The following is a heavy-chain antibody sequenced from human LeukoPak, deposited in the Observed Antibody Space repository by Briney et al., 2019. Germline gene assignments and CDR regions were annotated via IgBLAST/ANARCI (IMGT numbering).Heavy chain of an antibody. CDR1: GGSFSGYY. CDR2: INHSGST. V-gene: IGHV4-34*01. Sequence: SETLSLTCAVYGGSFSGYYWSWIRQPPGKGLEWIGEINHSGSTYYNPSLKSRVTISVDTSKNQFSLKLSSVTAADTAVYYCASGQRLRYYYYMDVWGKGTTVTVSS. CDR3: ASGQRLRYYYYMDV. D-gene: IGHD5-18*01. J-gene: IGHJ6*03.